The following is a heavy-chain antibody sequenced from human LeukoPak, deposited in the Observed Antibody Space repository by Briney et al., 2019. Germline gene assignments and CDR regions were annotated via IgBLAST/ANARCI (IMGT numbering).Heavy chain of an antibody. V-gene: IGHV3-48*01. Sequence: GGSLRLSCAASGFTFRSYSMSWVRQAPGKGLGGVSYISMSSSTIYYTDSVKCRFTISRDNAKNSLYLQLNSLRAQDTAVYYCARVRIVGDISGQGTTVTVSS. CDR3: ARVRIVGDI. CDR1: GFTFRSYS. D-gene: IGHD2/OR15-2a*01. J-gene: IGHJ3*02. CDR2: ISMSSSTI.